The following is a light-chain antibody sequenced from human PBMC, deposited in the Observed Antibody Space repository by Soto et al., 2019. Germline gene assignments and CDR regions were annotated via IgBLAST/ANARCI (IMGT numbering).Light chain of an antibody. CDR2: GGS. V-gene: IGKV3D-15*01. CDR3: QHYNYWPYT. Sequence: IVMTQAPPTLSVAPGDRATVSFRASQSVSSNLAWYQQKPGQAPRLLIYGGSTRATGIPDRFSGSGSGTDFTLTISSLQSEDFAVYYCQHYNYWPYTFGQGTKVDIK. CDR1: QSVSSN. J-gene: IGKJ2*01.